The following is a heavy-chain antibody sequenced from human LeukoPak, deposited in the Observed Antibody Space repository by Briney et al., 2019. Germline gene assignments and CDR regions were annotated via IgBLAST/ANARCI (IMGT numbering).Heavy chain of an antibody. D-gene: IGHD2/OR15-2a*01. J-gene: IGHJ4*02. V-gene: IGHV4-39*01. Sequence: SETLSLTCTVSGGSISSYYWGWIRQPPGKGLEWIGSIYYSGSTYYNPSLKSRVTISVDTSKNQFSLKLSSVTAADTAVYYCARHSIPRGIDYWGQGTLVTVSS. CDR1: GGSISSYY. CDR3: ARHSIPRGIDY. CDR2: IYYSGST.